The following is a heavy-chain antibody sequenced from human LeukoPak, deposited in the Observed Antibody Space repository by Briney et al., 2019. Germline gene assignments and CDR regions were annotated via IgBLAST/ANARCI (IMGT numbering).Heavy chain of an antibody. CDR3: ARRRSSSWLDY. D-gene: IGHD6-13*01. CDR2: IYPGDSDT. J-gene: IGHJ4*02. CDR1: GYSFSSYW. V-gene: IGHV5-51*01. Sequence: GESLKISCKGSGYSFSSYWIGWVRQMPGKGLEWMGIIYPGDSDTRYSPSFQGQVTISADKSINTAYLQWSSLKASDTAMYYCARRRSSSWLDYWGQGTLVTASS.